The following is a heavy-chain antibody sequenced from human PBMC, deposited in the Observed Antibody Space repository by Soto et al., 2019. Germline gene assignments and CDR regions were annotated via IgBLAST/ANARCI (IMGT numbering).Heavy chain of an antibody. J-gene: IGHJ4*02. V-gene: IGHV1-46*03. D-gene: IGHD3-22*01. CDR1: GYTFTSYY. CDR2: INPSGGST. CDR3: ASSGGGYYDSSGPDY. Sequence: GASVKVSCKASGYTFTSYYMHWVRQAPGQGLEWMGIINPSGGSTSYAQKFQGRVTMTRDTSTSTVYMELSSLRSEDTAVYYCASSGGGYYDSSGPDYWGQGTLVTVSS.